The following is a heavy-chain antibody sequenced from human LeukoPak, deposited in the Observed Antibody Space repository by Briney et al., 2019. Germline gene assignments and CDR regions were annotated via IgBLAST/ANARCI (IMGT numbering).Heavy chain of an antibody. CDR3: ARDIVATISYAYDY. J-gene: IGHJ4*02. CDR1: GYTFTGYY. D-gene: IGHD5-12*01. CDR2: INPNSGGT. V-gene: IGHV1-2*02. Sequence: RASVKVSCKASGYTFTGYYMHWVRQAPGQGLEWMGWINPNSGGTNYAQKFQGRVTMTRDTSISTAYMELSRLRSDDTAVYYCARDIVATISYAYDYWGQGTLVTVSS.